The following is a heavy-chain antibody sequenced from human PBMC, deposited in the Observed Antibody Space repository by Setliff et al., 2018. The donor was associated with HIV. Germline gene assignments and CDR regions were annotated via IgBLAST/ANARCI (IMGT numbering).Heavy chain of an antibody. CDR3: ARRELSIAAAGTYSGY. J-gene: IGHJ4*02. D-gene: IGHD6-13*01. Sequence: SETLSLTCTVSGGSISSSSYYWGWIRQPPGKGLEWIGSIYYSGSTYYNPSLKSRVTISVDTSKNQFSLKLSSVTAAYTAVYYCARRELSIAAAGTYSGYWGQGTLVTVSS. V-gene: IGHV4-39*01. CDR2: IYYSGST. CDR1: GGSISSSSYY.